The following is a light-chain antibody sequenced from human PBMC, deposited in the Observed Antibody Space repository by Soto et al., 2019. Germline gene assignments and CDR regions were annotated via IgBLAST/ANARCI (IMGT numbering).Light chain of an antibody. CDR3: QSRT. CDR2: DAS. J-gene: IGKJ3*01. V-gene: IGKV1-5*01. Sequence: DIQMTQSPSTLSASVGDRVTITCRASQSISSWLAWYQQKPGKAPKLLIYDASSLESGVPSRFSGSGSGTEFTRTISSLQPDDFATYYCQSRTFGPGTKVDIK. CDR1: QSISSW.